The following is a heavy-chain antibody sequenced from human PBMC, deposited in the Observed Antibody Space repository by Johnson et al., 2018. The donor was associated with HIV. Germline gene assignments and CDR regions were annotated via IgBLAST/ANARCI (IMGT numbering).Heavy chain of an antibody. CDR1: GFTFSSYG. Sequence: QVQLVESGGGVVQPGRSLRLSCAASGFTFSSYGMHWVRQAPGKGLEWVAVIWYDGSNKYYADSVKGRFTISRDNSKNTLYLQMNSLRAEDTAVYYCAKDGSAFYDILTRLDAFDIWGHGTMVTVSS. CDR2: IWYDGSNK. J-gene: IGHJ3*02. V-gene: IGHV3-33*06. D-gene: IGHD3-9*01. CDR3: AKDGSAFYDILTRLDAFDI.